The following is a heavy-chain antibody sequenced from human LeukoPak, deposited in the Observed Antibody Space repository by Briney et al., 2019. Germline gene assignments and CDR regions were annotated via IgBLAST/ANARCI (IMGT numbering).Heavy chain of an antibody. D-gene: IGHD3-22*01. CDR1: GFTFRTSA. V-gene: IGHV3-23*01. Sequence: PGGSLRLSCAASGFTFRTSAMSWVRQAPGKGLEWVSSISGSGCGTFYADSVKGRFTISRDTSKNTLYLQMNSLRADDTAVYYCAKGGLVTTLDYWGQGTLVTVSS. CDR2: ISGSGCGT. J-gene: IGHJ4*02. CDR3: AKGGLVTTLDY.